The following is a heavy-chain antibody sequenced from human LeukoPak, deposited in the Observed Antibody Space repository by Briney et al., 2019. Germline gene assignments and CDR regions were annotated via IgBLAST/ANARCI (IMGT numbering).Heavy chain of an antibody. D-gene: IGHD2-2*01. CDR1: GFIFSNYA. CDR3: ARGYCSSISCYVDY. CDR2: ISYDGSNK. V-gene: IGHV3-30*04. Sequence: GGSLRLSCAASGFIFSNYAIHWVRQAPGKGLEWVAVISYDGSNKYYADSVKGRFTISRDISKNTLYLQMNSLRAEDTAVYYCARGYCSSISCYVDYWGQGTQVTVSS. J-gene: IGHJ4*02.